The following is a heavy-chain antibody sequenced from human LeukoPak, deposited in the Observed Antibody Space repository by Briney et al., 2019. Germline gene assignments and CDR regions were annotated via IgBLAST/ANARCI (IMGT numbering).Heavy chain of an antibody. CDR3: ARDVGSAQTVFFDY. CDR2: ISAYNGNT. V-gene: IGHV1-18*01. CDR1: GYTFTSYG. J-gene: IGHJ4*02. Sequence: ASVKVSCKASGYTFTSYGISWVRQAPGQGLEWMGWISAYNGNTNYAQKLQGRVTMTTDTSTSTAYMELRSLRSDDTAVYYCARDVGSAQTVFFDYWGQGTLVTVSS. D-gene: IGHD3-10*01.